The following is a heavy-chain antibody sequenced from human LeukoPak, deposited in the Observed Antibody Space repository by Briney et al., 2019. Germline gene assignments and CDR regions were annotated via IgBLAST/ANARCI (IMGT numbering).Heavy chain of an antibody. CDR1: GFTFSTYS. D-gene: IGHD3-22*01. J-gene: IGHJ4*02. CDR3: AREDSSGYPDY. Sequence: GGSLRLSCAASGFTFSTYSMNWVRQAPGEGLEWVSSISSSSRYKYYADSVKGRFTISRDNAKNSLYLQMNSLRAEDTALYYCAREDSSGYPDYWGQGTLVTVSS. V-gene: IGHV3-21*01. CDR2: ISSSSRYK.